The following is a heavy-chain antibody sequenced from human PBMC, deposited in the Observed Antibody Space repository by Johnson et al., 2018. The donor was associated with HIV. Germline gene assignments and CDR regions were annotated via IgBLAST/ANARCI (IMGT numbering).Heavy chain of an antibody. D-gene: IGHD3-16*01. V-gene: IGHV3-30-3*01. Sequence: QVRLVESGGGMVQPGKSLRLSCVVSGFTFSSYAVHWVRQAPGKGLEWVAVISYDGDTKYYADSVKGRFTISRDNSKNSLYLQMDSLRVEDTAVYYCVGGWDAFDIWGPGTMVTVSS. J-gene: IGHJ3*02. CDR1: GFTFSSYA. CDR3: VGGWDAFDI. CDR2: ISYDGDTK.